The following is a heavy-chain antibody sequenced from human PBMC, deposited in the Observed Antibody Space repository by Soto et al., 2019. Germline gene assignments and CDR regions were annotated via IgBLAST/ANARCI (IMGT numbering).Heavy chain of an antibody. CDR1: GFSLRTTGVG. CDR3: AHTWGLPFDY. Sequence: QITLKESGPPLAEPTQTLTLTCTYSGFSLRTTGVGVGWIRQSPGKALEWLGIIYWNDDKRYSPSLKNRFTLTSDISKSQVVLTMTNMDPVDTATYYCAHTWGLPFDYWGQGTLVIVSS. D-gene: IGHD3-16*01. CDR2: IYWNDDK. J-gene: IGHJ4*02. V-gene: IGHV2-5*01.